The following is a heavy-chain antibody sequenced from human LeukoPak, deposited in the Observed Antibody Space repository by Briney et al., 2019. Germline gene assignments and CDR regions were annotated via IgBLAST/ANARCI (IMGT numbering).Heavy chain of an antibody. Sequence: ASVKVSCKASGYTFTGYYMHWVRQAPGQGLEWMGRINPNSGGSTSYAQKFQGRVTMTRDTSTSTVYMELSSLRSEDTAVYYCAREGYCSSTSCYEVGDYYYGMDVWGQGTTVTVSS. J-gene: IGHJ6*02. D-gene: IGHD2-2*01. V-gene: IGHV1-46*01. CDR1: GYTFTGYY. CDR2: INPNSGGST. CDR3: AREGYCSSTSCYEVGDYYYGMDV.